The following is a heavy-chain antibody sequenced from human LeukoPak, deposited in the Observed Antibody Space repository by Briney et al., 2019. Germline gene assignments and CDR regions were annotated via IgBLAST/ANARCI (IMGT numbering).Heavy chain of an antibody. V-gene: IGHV4-4*07. D-gene: IGHD2-15*01. J-gene: IGHJ4*02. CDR3: ARWGVVCFDY. CDR1: GGSISGYY. Sequence: SETLSLTCTVSGGSISGYYWSCIRQPAGKGLEWIGRIYTSGSTNYNPSLKSRVTMSVDTSKNQFSLRLSSVTAADTAVYYCARWGVVCFDYWGQGTLVTVSS. CDR2: IYTSGST.